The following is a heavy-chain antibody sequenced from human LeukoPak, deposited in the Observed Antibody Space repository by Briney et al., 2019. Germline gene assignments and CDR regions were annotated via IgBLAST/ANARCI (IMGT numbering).Heavy chain of an antibody. V-gene: IGHV3-48*01. CDR1: GFTFSSYS. J-gene: IGHJ4*02. D-gene: IGHD6-19*01. Sequence: GGSLRLSCAASGFTFSSYSMNWVRQAPGKGLEWVSYISSSSSTIYYADSVKGRFTISRDNAKNSLYLQMNSLRAEDTAVYYCARDGYSSGWYGEYWGQGTLVTVSP. CDR3: ARDGYSSGWYGEY. CDR2: ISSSSSTI.